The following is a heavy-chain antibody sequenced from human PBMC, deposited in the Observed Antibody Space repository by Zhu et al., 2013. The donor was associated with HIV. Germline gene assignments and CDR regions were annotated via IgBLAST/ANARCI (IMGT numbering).Heavy chain of an antibody. CDR3: ARVRGEGDGAYYYHYMDV. D-gene: IGHD3-10*01. CDR1: GYTFTDYY. V-gene: IGHV1-2*02. Sequence: QVQLVQSGADVRKPGASLKVSCKAFGYTFTDYYMHWVRQAPGHGLEWMGWINPNSGGTNYAPKFQGRVTMTRDTSISTAYMELSRLRSDDTAVYYCARVRGEGDGAYYYHYMDVWGKGTTVTVSS. CDR2: INPNSGGT. J-gene: IGHJ6*03.